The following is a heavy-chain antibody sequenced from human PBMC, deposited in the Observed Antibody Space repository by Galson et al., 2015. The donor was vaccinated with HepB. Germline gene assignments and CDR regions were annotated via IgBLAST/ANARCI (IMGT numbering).Heavy chain of an antibody. CDR2: ISGSGGST. CDR1: GFTFSSYA. V-gene: IGHV3-23*01. CDR3: AKLAGYSSGWFRLNQGDAFDI. D-gene: IGHD6-19*01. Sequence: SLRLSCAASGFTFSSYAMSWVRQAPGKGLEWVSAISGSGGSTYYADSVKGRFTISRDNSKNTLYLQMNSLRAEDTAVYYCAKLAGYSSGWFRLNQGDAFDIWGQGTMVTVSS. J-gene: IGHJ3*02.